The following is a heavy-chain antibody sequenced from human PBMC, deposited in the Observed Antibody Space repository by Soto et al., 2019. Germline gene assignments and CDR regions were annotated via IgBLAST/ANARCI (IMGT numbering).Heavy chain of an antibody. J-gene: IGHJ4*02. Sequence: GGSLRLSCAASRFTFSSYGMHWVRQAPGKGLEWVAVVWYDGNIKYYADTVKGRFTISRDNSKNTLCLQMDSLRVEDTAVYYCASSNTRSRDVDYWGQGTLVTVSS. D-gene: IGHD2-2*01. CDR2: VWYDGNIK. CDR3: ASSNTRSRDVDY. CDR1: RFTFSSYG. V-gene: IGHV3-33*01.